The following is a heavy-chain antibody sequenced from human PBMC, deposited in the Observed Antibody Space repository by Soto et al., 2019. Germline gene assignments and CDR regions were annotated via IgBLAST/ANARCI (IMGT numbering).Heavy chain of an antibody. D-gene: IGHD5-18*01. Sequence: QVQLVQSGAEVKKPGSSVKVSCKASGGTFSSYAISWVRQAPGQGLEWMGGIIPIFGTANYAQKFQGRVTITADESKSTAYMELSSLRSEDTAVYYCARDSRRGYSYGYSDAFDIWGQGTMVTVSS. V-gene: IGHV1-69*12. J-gene: IGHJ3*02. CDR1: GGTFSSYA. CDR3: ARDSRRGYSYGYSDAFDI. CDR2: IIPIFGTA.